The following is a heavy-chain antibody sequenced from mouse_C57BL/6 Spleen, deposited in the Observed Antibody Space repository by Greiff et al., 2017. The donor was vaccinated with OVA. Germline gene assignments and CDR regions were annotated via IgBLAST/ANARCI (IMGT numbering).Heavy chain of an antibody. V-gene: IGHV6-3*01. Sequence: EVQGVESGGGLVQPGGSMKLSCVASGFTFSNYWMNWVRQSPEKGLEWVAQIRLKSDNYATHYAESVKGRFTISRDDSKSSVYLQMNNLRAEDTGIYYCTKSYYGSSYDFDYWGQGTTLTVSS. J-gene: IGHJ2*01. D-gene: IGHD1-1*01. CDR2: IRLKSDNYAT. CDR3: TKSYYGSSYDFDY. CDR1: GFTFSNYW.